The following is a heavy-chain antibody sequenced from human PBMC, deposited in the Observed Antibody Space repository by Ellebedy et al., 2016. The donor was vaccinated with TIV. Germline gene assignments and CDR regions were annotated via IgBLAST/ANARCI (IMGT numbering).Heavy chain of an antibody. D-gene: IGHD7-27*01. J-gene: IGHJ4*02. Sequence: MPSETLSLTCTVSGGSISSYYWSWIRQPPGKGLEWIGYIYYSGSTNYNPSLKSGVTISVDTSKNQFSLKLSSVTAADTAVYYCARGAQTGDLTWGQGTLVTVSS. CDR3: ARGAQTGDLT. CDR2: IYYSGST. CDR1: GGSISSYY. V-gene: IGHV4-59*01.